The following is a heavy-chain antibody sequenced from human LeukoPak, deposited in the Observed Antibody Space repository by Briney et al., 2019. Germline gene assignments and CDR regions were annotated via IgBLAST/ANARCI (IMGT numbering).Heavy chain of an antibody. CDR3: ARDRPTVTTDFDY. Sequence: GGSLRLCCAASGFTFSSYEMNWVRQAPGKGLEWVLNIRSSGSTIYYADCVKGRFTIYRDNAKNSLYLQMNSLRAEDTAVYYCARDRPTVTTDFDYWGQGTLVTVSS. V-gene: IGHV3-48*03. J-gene: IGHJ4*02. CDR2: IRSSGSTI. CDR1: GFTFSSYE. D-gene: IGHD4-17*01.